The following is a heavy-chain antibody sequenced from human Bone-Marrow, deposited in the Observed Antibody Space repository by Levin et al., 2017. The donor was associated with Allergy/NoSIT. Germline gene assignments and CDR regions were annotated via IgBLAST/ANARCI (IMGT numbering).Heavy chain of an antibody. J-gene: IGHJ3*01. D-gene: IGHD2-15*01. CDR1: GLTFSSVW. Sequence: PGESLKISCAASGLTFSSVWMTWVRQAPGKGLEWIGRIKLVTDGGTTDYAAPVRGRFTISRDDSRNMLYLQMNSLKTEDTALYYCATGDCGGGSCHAFDFWGQGTMVTVSS. CDR3: ATGDCGGGSCHAFDF. V-gene: IGHV3-15*01. CDR2: IKLVTDGGTT.